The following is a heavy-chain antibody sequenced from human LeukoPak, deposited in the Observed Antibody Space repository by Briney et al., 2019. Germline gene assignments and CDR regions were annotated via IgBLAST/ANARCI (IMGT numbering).Heavy chain of an antibody. Sequence: SETLSLTCAVYGGSFSGYYWSWIRQPPGKGLEWIGEINHSGSTNYNPSLKSRVTISVDTSKNQFSLKLSSVTAADTAVYYCGGIVVVPAARQTYGMDVWGQGTMVTVSS. CDR1: GGSFSGYY. CDR3: GGIVVVPAARQTYGMDV. D-gene: IGHD2-2*01. V-gene: IGHV4-34*01. J-gene: IGHJ6*02. CDR2: INHSGST.